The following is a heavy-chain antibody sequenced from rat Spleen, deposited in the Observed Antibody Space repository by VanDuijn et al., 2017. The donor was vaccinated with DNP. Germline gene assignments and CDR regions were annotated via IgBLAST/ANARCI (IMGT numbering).Heavy chain of an antibody. CDR1: GFIFSNYW. CDR2: VNKDSSRI. D-gene: IGHD2-2*01. CDR3: VREDKGVDA. Sequence: EVQLVESGGGPVQPGRSLKLSCVASGFIFSNYWMTWIRQAPGKGLEWIGEVNKDSSRINYSPSLKDKFTISRDNVQNTLYLQMSKLGSEDTAIYYCVREDKGVDAWGQGTSVTVSS. J-gene: IGHJ4*01. V-gene: IGHV4-2*01.